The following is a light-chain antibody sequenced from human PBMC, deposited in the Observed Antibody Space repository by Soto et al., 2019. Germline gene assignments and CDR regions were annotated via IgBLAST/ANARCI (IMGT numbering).Light chain of an antibody. CDR1: QTISSW. J-gene: IGKJ1*01. CDR3: LQDFNYPWT. CDR2: KAS. V-gene: IGKV1-5*03. Sequence: DIQMTHSPSTLSVSLGDIVTITFRASQTISSWFAWYQQKPGKAPKLLIYKASTLKSGVPSRFSGSGSGTDFTLTISGLQPDDFATYFCLQDFNYPWTFGQGTKVHIK.